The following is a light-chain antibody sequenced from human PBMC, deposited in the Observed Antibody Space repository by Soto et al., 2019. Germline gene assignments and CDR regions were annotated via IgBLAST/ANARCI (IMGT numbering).Light chain of an antibody. V-gene: IGLV2-14*01. J-gene: IGLJ1*01. CDR3: SSFSVASPL. CDR1: SNDIGGYNY. CDR2: DVS. Sequence: QSALTQPASMSGSPGQSVTISCAGTSNDIGGYNYVSWYQHHPGTAPKLIIYDVSSRPSGVSHRFSGSKSCNTASLTISGLQAEDEADYYCSSFSVASPLFGTGTKVTGL.